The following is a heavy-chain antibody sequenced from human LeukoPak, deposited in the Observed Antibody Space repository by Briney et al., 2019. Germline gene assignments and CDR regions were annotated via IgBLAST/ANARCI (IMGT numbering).Heavy chain of an antibody. CDR3: ARFALEGVYYDSSDYYYELDY. CDR2: IIPIFGTA. CDR1: VGTFSSYA. V-gene: IGHV1-69*06. J-gene: IGHJ4*02. D-gene: IGHD3-22*01. Sequence: GASVKVSCKASVGTFSSYAISWVRQDPGQGLEWMGRIIPIFGTANYAQKFQGRVTITADKSTSTAYMELSSLRSEDTAVYYCARFALEGVYYDSSDYYYELDYWGQGTLVTVSS.